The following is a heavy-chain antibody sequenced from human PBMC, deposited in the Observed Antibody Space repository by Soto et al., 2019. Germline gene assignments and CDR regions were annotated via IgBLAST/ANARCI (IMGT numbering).Heavy chain of an antibody. CDR3: VAGGTRWLQRWYSAL. CDR2: FDPEDGKT. Sequence: ASVKVCCKVSGYTLTELSMHWVRQAPGKGLEWMGGFDPEDGKTTSAQKFQGRVTVTEDTSTDTAYMELSSLRSEDTAVYYCVAGGTRWLQRWYSALWGRG. D-gene: IGHD1-1*01. J-gene: IGHJ2*01. CDR1: GYTLTELS. V-gene: IGHV1-24*01.